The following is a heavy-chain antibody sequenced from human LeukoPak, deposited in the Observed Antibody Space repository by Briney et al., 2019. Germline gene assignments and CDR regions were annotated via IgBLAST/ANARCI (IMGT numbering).Heavy chain of an antibody. CDR1: HGSISNYY. CDR2: IYYSGST. D-gene: IGHD4-23*01. CDR3: ARRGAVYGGNDFDY. J-gene: IGHJ4*02. Sequence: SETLSLTCTVSHGSISNYYWSWIRQTTGKGLEWIGFIYYSGSTNYNPSLKSRVTMSVDTSKNQISLKPSSVTASDTAVYYCARRGAVYGGNDFDYWGQGILVTVSS. V-gene: IGHV4-59*08.